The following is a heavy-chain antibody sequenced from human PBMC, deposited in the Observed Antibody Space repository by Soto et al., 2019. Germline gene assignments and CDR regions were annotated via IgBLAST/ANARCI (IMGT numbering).Heavy chain of an antibody. D-gene: IGHD3-22*01. CDR3: ASGQSHYQSMIVEFVQ. CDR2: IIPIFGSA. J-gene: IGHJ4*02. CDR1: GGTFSSYP. Sequence: QVQLVQSGAEVKKPGSSVKVSCNSSGGTFSSYPIIWVRQAPEQGLEWMGGIIPIFGSATYAQQFQGRVTITADESTSTAYMELSRLTSDDTAVYYCASGQSHYQSMIVEFVQWGQGTLVTVSS. V-gene: IGHV1-69*12.